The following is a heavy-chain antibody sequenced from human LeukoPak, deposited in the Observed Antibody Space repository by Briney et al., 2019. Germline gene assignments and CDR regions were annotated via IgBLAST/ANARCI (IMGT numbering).Heavy chain of an antibody. CDR2: IDYSGDTT. CDR3: TRISGWYGVS. CDR1: GFTLSSYE. D-gene: IGHD6-19*01. J-gene: IGHJ4*02. V-gene: IGHV3-23*01. Sequence: PGGSLRLSCTASGFTLSSYEMTWIRQAPGKGLEWVSSIDYSGDTTYYADSVKGRFTISRDNSKSTLFLQLSSLRADDTAVYYCTRISGWYGVSWGQGTLVTVSS.